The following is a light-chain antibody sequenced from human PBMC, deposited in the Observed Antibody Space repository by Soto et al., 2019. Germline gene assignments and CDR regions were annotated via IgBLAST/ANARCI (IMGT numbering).Light chain of an antibody. Sequence: ETVMTQSPATLSVYPGERATLSCRASQSVSNNLAWYQQKPSQAPSLLIYGASTRATGIPARFSGSGSGTEFTLTISSLQSEDFAVYYCQQYNQWPPVTFGQGTRLEIK. CDR1: QSVSNN. CDR3: QQYNQWPPVT. V-gene: IGKV3-15*01. J-gene: IGKJ5*01. CDR2: GAS.